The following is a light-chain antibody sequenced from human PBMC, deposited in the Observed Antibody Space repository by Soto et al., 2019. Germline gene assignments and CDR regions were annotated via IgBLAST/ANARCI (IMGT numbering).Light chain of an antibody. CDR1: QSVSSK. V-gene: IGKV3-20*01. CDR3: QQYGSSPWT. J-gene: IGKJ1*01. Sequence: EIVMTQSPATLSVSPGERATLSCRASQSVSSKLAWYQQKPGQAPRLLIYGASNRATGIPDRISGSGSGTDFTLTISRLEPEDFAVYYCQQYGSSPWTFGQGTKVDIK. CDR2: GAS.